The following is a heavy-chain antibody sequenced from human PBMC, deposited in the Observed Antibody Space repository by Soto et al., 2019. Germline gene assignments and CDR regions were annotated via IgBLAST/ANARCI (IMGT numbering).Heavy chain of an antibody. CDR1: GYTFTGYY. J-gene: IGHJ6*02. V-gene: IGHV1-2*04. CDR3: ARDLGITGTTPYYYGMDV. Sequence: ASVKVSCKASGYTFTGYYMHWVRQAPGQGLEWMGWINPNSGGTSYAQKFQGWVTMTRDTSISTAYMELSRLRSDDTAVYYCARDLGITGTTPYYYGMDVWGQGTTVTVSS. D-gene: IGHD1-20*01. CDR2: INPNSGGT.